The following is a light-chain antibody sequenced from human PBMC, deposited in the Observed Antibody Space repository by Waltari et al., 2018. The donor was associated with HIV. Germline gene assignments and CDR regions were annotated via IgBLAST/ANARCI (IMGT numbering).Light chain of an antibody. V-gene: IGLV2-14*01. CDR1: SNDIGGSNY. J-gene: IGLJ1*01. Sequence: QSALTQPASVSGSPGQSITISCIGSSNDIGGSNYVSWYQHHPGTVPKRRMYEVDNRPSGVSNRFSGSKSGNTASLTISGLQTEDEANYYCTSSATGNTLYVFGAGTEVTVL. CDR3: TSSATGNTLYV. CDR2: EVD.